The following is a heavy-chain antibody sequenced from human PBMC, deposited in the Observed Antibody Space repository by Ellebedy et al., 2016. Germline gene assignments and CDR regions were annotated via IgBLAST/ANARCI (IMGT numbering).Heavy chain of an antibody. J-gene: IGHJ6*02. CDR3: ARLSEYYGSGSLYGMDV. CDR2: ISAYNGNT. Sequence: ASVKVSCXASGYTFNTNGFAWVRQAPGQGLEWMGWISAYNGNTNYAQKLQGRVTMTTDTSTSTAYLQWSSLKASDTAMYYCARLSEYYGSGSLYGMDVWGQGTTVTVSS. V-gene: IGHV1-18*01. D-gene: IGHD3-10*01. CDR1: GYTFNTNG.